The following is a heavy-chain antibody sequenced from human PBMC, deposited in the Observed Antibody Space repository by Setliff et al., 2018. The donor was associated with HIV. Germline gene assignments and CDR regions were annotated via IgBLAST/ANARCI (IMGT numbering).Heavy chain of an antibody. Sequence: PGGSLRLSCTASGFTFRDYWMHWVRQAPGKGLEWVSRIKGDGSGATYVDSVKGRFSISRDNTKNTLYLQMNSLRPEDTALYFCVRGKRYAYTSGGLDVWGQGTTVTVSS. V-gene: IGHV3-74*01. CDR3: VRGKRYAYTSGGLDV. CDR1: GFTFRDYW. CDR2: IKGDGSGA. D-gene: IGHD3-16*01. J-gene: IGHJ6*02.